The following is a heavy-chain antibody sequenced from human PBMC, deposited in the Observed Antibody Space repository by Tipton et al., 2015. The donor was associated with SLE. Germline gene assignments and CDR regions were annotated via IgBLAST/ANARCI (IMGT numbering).Heavy chain of an antibody. D-gene: IGHD6-19*01. CDR3: ARGVAGYYFYYYLDV. CDR2: IYYSGST. J-gene: IGHJ6*03. CDR1: GASISSYY. Sequence: TLSLTCSVSGASISSYYWSWIRQPPGKGLEWIGYIYYSGSTNYNPSLKSRVTISVDTSKNQFSLRLSSVTAADTAVYYCARGVAGYYFYYYLDVWGSGTAVTVSS. V-gene: IGHV4-59*01.